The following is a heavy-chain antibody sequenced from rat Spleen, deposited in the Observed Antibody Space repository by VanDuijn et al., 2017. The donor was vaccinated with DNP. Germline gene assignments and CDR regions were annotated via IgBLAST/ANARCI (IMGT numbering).Heavy chain of an antibody. CDR2: ITASGGST. CDR3: ARHGRRVFDY. CDR1: GFTFSKYG. J-gene: IGHJ2*01. D-gene: IGHD1-11*01. V-gene: IGHV5S13*01. Sequence: EVHLVESGGALVQPGRSLKLSCVASGFTFSKYGMAWVRQAPKKGLEWVASITASGGSTSYRDSVKGRFTISRDNAKTILYLQMDSLRSEDTATYFCARHGRRVFDYWGQGVMVTVSS.